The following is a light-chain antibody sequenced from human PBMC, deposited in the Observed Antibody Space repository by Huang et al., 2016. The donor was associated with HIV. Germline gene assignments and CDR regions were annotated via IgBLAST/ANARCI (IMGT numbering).Light chain of an antibody. Sequence: IQLTQSPSSLSASVGDRVTITCRASQGIGRYLVWYQQKPGKAPKLLIYAASTLQRGVPSRFSCSGSGTDFTLTIVSLQPEDFATYYCQQLKTYPITFGPGTQVDIK. CDR1: QGIGRY. V-gene: IGKV1-9*01. J-gene: IGKJ3*01. CDR2: AAS. CDR3: QQLKTYPIT.